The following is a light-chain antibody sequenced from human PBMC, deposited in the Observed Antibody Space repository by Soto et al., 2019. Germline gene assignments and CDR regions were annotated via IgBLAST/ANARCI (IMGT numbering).Light chain of an antibody. J-gene: IGKJ1*01. V-gene: IGKV2-28*01. CDR3: MQALQTLWT. CDR2: LGS. CDR1: QSLPHSNGYNY. Sequence: DIVMTQSPLSLPFTPGEPSSISCRSSQSLPHSNGYNYLDWYLQKPGQSPQLLIYLGSNRASGVPDRFSGSGSGTDFTLKISRVEAEDVGVYYCMQALQTLWTFGQGTKVDIK.